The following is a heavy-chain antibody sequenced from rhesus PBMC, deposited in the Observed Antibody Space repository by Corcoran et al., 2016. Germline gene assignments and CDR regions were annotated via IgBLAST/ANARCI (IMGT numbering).Heavy chain of an antibody. CDR3: ATDEACSGGVCY. Sequence: EVQLVQSGAEVKKPGASVKISCKASGYTFTDYYLHRVRQAPGKGLEWMGRGEHNNAKPIHAEKFQDRVTITADTSTATAYMELSSLRSEDTAVYYCATDEACSGGVCYWGQGVLVTVSS. CDR1: GYTFTDYY. D-gene: IGHD2-39*02. CDR2: GEHNNAKP. J-gene: IGHJ4*01. V-gene: IGHV1-111*02.